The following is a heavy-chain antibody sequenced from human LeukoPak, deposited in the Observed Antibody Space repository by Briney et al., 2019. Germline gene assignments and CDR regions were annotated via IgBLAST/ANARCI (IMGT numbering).Heavy chain of an antibody. D-gene: IGHD3-3*01. J-gene: IGHJ4*02. CDR2: LSSSGSAF. CDR3: ARSARLMKGVVEVTALDY. CDR1: GFTFSSYS. Sequence: SGGSLRLSCAASGFTFSSYSMNWVRQAPGKGLEWIAYLSSSGSAFSYADSVKGRFTIARDNAKNSVYLEMNSLRADDTAVYYCARSARLMKGVVEVTALDYWGQGTLVTVSS. V-gene: IGHV3-48*04.